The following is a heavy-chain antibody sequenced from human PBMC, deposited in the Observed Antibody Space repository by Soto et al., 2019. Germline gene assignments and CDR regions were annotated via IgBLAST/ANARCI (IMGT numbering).Heavy chain of an antibody. CDR1: GFTFSDHP. CDR3: CRDLGS. Sequence: EVQLVESGGGLVQPGGSLRLSCAASGFTFSDHPMDWVRQAPGKGLEWVGRTRNKANSDTTEYAASVKGRFTISRDDSKISLFLQMNSLKTEDTAVYYCCRDLGSWGQGTLVTVSS. V-gene: IGHV3-72*01. CDR2: TRNKANSDTT. J-gene: IGHJ5*02.